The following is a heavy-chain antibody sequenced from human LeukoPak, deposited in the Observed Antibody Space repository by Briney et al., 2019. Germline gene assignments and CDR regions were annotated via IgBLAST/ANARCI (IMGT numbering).Heavy chain of an antibody. D-gene: IGHD6-19*01. Sequence: ASVKVSCKASGYTFTGYYMHWVRQAPGQGLEWMGWINPNSGGTNYAQKFQGRVTMTRDTSISTAYMELSRLRSDDTAVYYCARVRSVADHYYNYYMDVWGKGTTVTVSS. V-gene: IGHV1-2*02. CDR3: ARVRSVADHYYNYYMDV. J-gene: IGHJ6*03. CDR1: GYTFTGYY. CDR2: INPNSGGT.